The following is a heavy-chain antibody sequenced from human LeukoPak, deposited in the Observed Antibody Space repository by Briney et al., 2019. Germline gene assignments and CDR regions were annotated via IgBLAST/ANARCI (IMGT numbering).Heavy chain of an antibody. CDR3: AKDYFGELSSLEY. CDR2: ISGSGISS. V-gene: IGHV3-23*01. J-gene: IGHJ4*02. CDR1: GFTVSTNY. Sequence: AGGSLRLSCTASGFTVSTNYMSWVRQAPGKGLEWVSAISGSGISSYYADSVKGRLTISRDNSKNTLFMQMNSLTAEDTAVYYCAKDYFGELSSLEYWGQGTMVTVSS. D-gene: IGHD3-10*01.